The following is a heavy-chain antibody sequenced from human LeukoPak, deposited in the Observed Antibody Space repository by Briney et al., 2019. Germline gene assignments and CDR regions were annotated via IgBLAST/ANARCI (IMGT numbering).Heavy chain of an antibody. D-gene: IGHD1-26*01. Sequence: GESLKISCKGSGYSFTSYWIGWVRQMPGKGLEWMGIIYPGDSDTRYSPSFQGQVTISADKSISTAYLQWSSLKASDTAMYYCAGPAGSYYYYYGMDVWGQGTTVTVSS. V-gene: IGHV5-51*01. J-gene: IGHJ6*02. CDR2: IYPGDSDT. CDR1: GYSFTSYW. CDR3: AGPAGSYYYYYGMDV.